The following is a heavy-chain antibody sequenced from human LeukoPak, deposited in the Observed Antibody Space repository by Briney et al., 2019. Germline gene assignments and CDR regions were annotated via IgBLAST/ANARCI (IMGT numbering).Heavy chain of an antibody. J-gene: IGHJ4*02. D-gene: IGHD3-22*01. CDR3: ARSAYYYDSIADY. CDR1: GGSVGSSGYY. CDR2: IYYSGSP. Sequence: SETLSLTCTVSGGSVGSSGYYWGWIRQPPGMGLEWIANIYYSGSPYYNPSLESRVTVSVDTSKNHFSLNLTSVTATDTAIYYCARSAYYYDSIADYWGQGSLVTVSS. V-gene: IGHV4-39*02.